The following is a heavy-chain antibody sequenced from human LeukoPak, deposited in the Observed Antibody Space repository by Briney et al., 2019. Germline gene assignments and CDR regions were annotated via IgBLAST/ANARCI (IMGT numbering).Heavy chain of an antibody. CDR3: ATNYGSGSYYLGPSWLDP. J-gene: IGHJ5*02. CDR1: GDSISSGAYY. D-gene: IGHD3-10*01. Sequence: PSETLSLTCTVSGDSISSGAYYWRWIRQPAGKGLEWIGRIYTSGSTNYNPSLKSRVTISVDTSKNQFSLKLSSVTAADTAVYYCATNYGSGSYYLGPSWLDPWGQGTLVTVSS. CDR2: IYTSGST. V-gene: IGHV4-61*02.